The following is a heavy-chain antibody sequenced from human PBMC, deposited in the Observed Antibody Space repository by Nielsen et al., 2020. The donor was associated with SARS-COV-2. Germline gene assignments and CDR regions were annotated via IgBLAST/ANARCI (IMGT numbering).Heavy chain of an antibody. CDR3: ASPGY. CDR2: IYSGGST. J-gene: IGHJ4*02. Sequence: GGSLRLSCAASGFTFSSYWMSWVRQAPGKGLEWVSVIYSGGSTYYADSVKGRFTISRDNSKNTLYLQMNSLRAEDTAVYYCASPGYWGQGTLVTVSS. V-gene: IGHV3-53*01. CDR1: GFTFSSYW.